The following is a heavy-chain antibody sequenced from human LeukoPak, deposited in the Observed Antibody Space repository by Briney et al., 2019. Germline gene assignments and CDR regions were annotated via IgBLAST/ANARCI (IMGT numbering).Heavy chain of an antibody. J-gene: IGHJ2*01. D-gene: IGHD1-26*01. CDR1: GFTFSTYV. Sequence: GGSLRLSCAASGFTFSTYVMSWVRQAPGKGLEWVSAISGSGGSTYYADSVKGRFTISRDNSKNTLCLQMNSLGADDTAVYYCARDRSGSYYPNQLDWYFDLWGRGTLVTVS. CDR3: ARDRSGSYYPNQLDWYFDL. CDR2: ISGSGGST. V-gene: IGHV3-23*01.